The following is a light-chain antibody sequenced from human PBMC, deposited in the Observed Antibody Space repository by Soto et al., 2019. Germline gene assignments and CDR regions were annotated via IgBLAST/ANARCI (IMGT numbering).Light chain of an antibody. CDR3: SSHTSGSTRV. V-gene: IGLV2-14*01. CDR1: SSDVGGYDY. J-gene: IGLJ1*01. CDR2: EVT. Sequence: QSVLTQPASVSGSPGQSIAISCTGTSSDVGGYDYVSWYQQHPDKAPKLMIYEVTKRPSGVSNRFSGSKSGNTASLTISGLQPEDEADSYCSSHTSGSTRVFGSGTKVTVL.